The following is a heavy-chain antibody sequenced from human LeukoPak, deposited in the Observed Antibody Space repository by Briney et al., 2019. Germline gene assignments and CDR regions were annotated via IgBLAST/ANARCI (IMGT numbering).Heavy chain of an antibody. J-gene: IGHJ4*02. CDR2: IYYSGST. V-gene: IGHV4-39*02. Sequence: PETLSLTCTVSGGSISSSSYYWGWIRQPPGKGLEWIGSIYYSGSTYYNPSLKSRVTISVDTAKNQFSLKLSSVTAADTAVYYCARDGYNPIDYWGQGTLVTVSS. D-gene: IGHD5-24*01. CDR3: ARDGYNPIDY. CDR1: GGSISSSSYY.